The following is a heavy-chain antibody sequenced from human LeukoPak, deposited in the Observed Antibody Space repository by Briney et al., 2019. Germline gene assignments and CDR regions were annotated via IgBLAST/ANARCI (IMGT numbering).Heavy chain of an antibody. Sequence: PGGSLRLSCAASGFTLSRYSMNWVRQAPGKGLEWVSSISSGSSYIYYAGSVKGRFTISRDNAKNSLYLQMNSLRAEDTAVYYCARDSGSYWASPFDYWGQGTLVTVSS. D-gene: IGHD1-26*01. CDR2: ISSGSSYI. J-gene: IGHJ4*02. V-gene: IGHV3-21*04. CDR1: GFTLSRYS. CDR3: ARDSGSYWASPFDY.